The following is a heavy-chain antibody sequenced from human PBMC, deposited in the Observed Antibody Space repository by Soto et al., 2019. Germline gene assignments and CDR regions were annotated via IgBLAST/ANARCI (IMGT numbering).Heavy chain of an antibody. CDR2: ISDDGKTQ. J-gene: IGHJ4*01. Sequence: QVRLVEFGGAVVQSGRSLRLSCTASSFRFSAYGMHWVRQAPGKGLEWVALISDDGKTQFFTESVEGRFTISRDKSRNTLYLQMNRLRPEDTAVYYCVKGGYKTGWPPFDHWGHGTRVTVSS. V-gene: IGHV3-30*18. CDR3: VKGGYKTGWPPFDH. CDR1: SFRFSAYG. D-gene: IGHD6-19*01.